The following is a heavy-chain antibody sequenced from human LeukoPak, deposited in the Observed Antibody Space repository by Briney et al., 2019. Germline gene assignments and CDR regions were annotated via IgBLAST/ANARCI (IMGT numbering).Heavy chain of an antibody. D-gene: IGHD3-22*01. CDR2: ISGSGGST. CDR1: GFTFSSYA. J-gene: IGHJ4*02. CDR3: ARVGGMDSSGYSYYFDY. V-gene: IGHV3-23*01. Sequence: GGSLRLSCAASGFTFSSYAMSWDRQAPGKGLEWVSAISGSGGSTYYADSVKGRFTISRDNSKNTLYLQMNSLRAEDTAVYYCARVGGMDSSGYSYYFDYWGQGTLVTVSS.